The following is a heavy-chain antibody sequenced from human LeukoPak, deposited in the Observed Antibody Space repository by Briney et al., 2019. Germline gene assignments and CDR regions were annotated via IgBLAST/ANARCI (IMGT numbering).Heavy chain of an antibody. J-gene: IGHJ4*02. CDR1: GNYW. V-gene: IGHV3-74*01. D-gene: IGHD2/OR15-2a*01. CDR2: INSDGSWT. CDR3: VSFYETY. Sequence: GGSLRLSCAASGNYWMHWVRQAPGKGLVWVSHINSDGSWTSYADSVKGRLTISKDNAKNTVYLQMNSLRAEDTAVYYCVSFYETYWGRGTLATVSS.